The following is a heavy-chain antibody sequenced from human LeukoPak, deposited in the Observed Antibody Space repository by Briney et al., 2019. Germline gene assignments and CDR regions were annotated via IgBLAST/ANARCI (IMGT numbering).Heavy chain of an antibody. Sequence: ASVKVSCKASGGTFSSYAISWVRQAPGQGLEWMGRIIPILGIANYAQKFQGRVTMTEDTSTDTAYMELSSLRSEDTAVYYCATAPTYYYGSGSYGPLDYWGQGTLVTVSS. CDR2: IIPILGIA. V-gene: IGHV1-69*04. CDR1: GGTFSSYA. J-gene: IGHJ4*02. CDR3: ATAPTYYYGSGSYGPLDY. D-gene: IGHD3-10*01.